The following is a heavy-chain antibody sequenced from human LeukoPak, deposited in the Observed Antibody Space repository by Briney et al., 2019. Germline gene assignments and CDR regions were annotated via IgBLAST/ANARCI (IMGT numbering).Heavy chain of an antibody. J-gene: IGHJ6*03. Sequence: GGSLRLSCAASGFTFSSYGMHWVRQAPGKGLEWVAFIRYDGSNKYYADSVKGRFTISRDNSKNTLYLQMNSLRAEETAVYYCAKNGVVVPAGYYYYYMDVWGKGTTVTVSS. CDR1: GFTFSSYG. CDR2: IRYDGSNK. V-gene: IGHV3-30*02. CDR3: AKNGVVVPAGYYYYYMDV. D-gene: IGHD2-2*01.